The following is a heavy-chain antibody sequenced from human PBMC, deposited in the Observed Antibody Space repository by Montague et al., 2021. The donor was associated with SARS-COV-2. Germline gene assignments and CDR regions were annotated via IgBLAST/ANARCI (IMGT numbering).Heavy chain of an antibody. Sequence: TLSLTCTVSGGSISSGGYYWSWIRQHPGKGLEWIGYIYYSGSTYYNPSLKSRVTISVDTSKNQFSPKLSSVTAADTAVYYCARDTRIVGATTRLDYWGQGTLVTVSS. CDR1: GGSISSGGYY. CDR3: ARDTRIVGATTRLDY. V-gene: IGHV4-31*03. CDR2: IYYSGST. J-gene: IGHJ4*02. D-gene: IGHD1-26*01.